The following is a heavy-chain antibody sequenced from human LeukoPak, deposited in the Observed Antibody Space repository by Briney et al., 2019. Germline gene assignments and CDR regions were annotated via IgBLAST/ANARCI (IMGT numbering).Heavy chain of an antibody. CDR3: ARYGTSGNLDY. CDR1: GGSISGYC. V-gene: IGHV4-59*08. Sequence: SETLSLTCTVSGGSISGYCWSWIRQPPGTGLEWIGYIYYSGSTSYNPSLKSRVTISVDTSKNQFSLKLSSVAAADTAVYYCARYGTSGNLDYWGQGTLVTVSS. J-gene: IGHJ4*02. D-gene: IGHD2-8*01. CDR2: IYYSGST.